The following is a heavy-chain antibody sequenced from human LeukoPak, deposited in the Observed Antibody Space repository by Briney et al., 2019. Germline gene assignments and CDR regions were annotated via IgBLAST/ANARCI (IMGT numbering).Heavy chain of an antibody. CDR1: GYSISSGYY. CDR3: ARSYYDFWSGHYYYYMDI. J-gene: IGHJ6*03. V-gene: IGHV4-38-2*02. D-gene: IGHD3-3*01. Sequence: SETLSLTCTVSGYSISSGYYWGWIRQPPGKGLEWIGSIYHSGSTYYNPSLKSRVTISVDTAKNQFSLKLSSVTAADTAVYYCARSYYDFWSGHYYYYMDIWGKGTTVTVSS. CDR2: IYHSGST.